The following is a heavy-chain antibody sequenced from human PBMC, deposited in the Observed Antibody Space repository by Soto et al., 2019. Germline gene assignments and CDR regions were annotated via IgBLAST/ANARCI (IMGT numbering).Heavy chain of an antibody. CDR3: ARGWFGPDV. Sequence: EVQLVESGGGLVQPGGSLRLSCAASGFTLSGRSMHWVRQAPGKGLVWVSGIDNAGTDSTYADSVKGRFTSSRDNAKNMLYLQMNSLKVEDTAVNYCARGWFGPDVWGKGTTVTVSS. V-gene: IGHV3-74*01. CDR1: GFTLSGRS. CDR2: IDNAGTDS. D-gene: IGHD3-10*01. J-gene: IGHJ6*04.